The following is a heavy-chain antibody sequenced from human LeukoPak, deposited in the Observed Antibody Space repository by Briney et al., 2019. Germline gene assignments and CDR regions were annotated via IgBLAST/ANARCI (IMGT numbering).Heavy chain of an antibody. CDR1: GFTFSSYW. D-gene: IGHD4/OR15-4a*01. CDR3: ALNYGANLRPPFDA. CDR2: IKQDGSEK. Sequence: GGSLRLSCAASGFTFSSYWMSWVRQAPGKGLEWVANIKQDGSEKYYVDSVKGRFTISRDNAKNSLYLQMSSLRAEDTAIYYCALNYGANLRPPFDAWGPGTLVTVSS. J-gene: IGHJ4*02. V-gene: IGHV3-7*03.